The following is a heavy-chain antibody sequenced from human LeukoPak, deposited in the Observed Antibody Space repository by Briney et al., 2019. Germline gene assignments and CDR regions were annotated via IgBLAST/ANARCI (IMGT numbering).Heavy chain of an antibody. CDR2: IIPIFGTA. CDR3: ARATVTFRNVYYMDV. V-gene: IGHV1-69*05. Sequence: SVKVSCRASGGTFSSYAISWVRQAPGQGLEWMGGIIPIFGTANYAQKFQGRVTITTDESTSTAYMELSSLRSEDTAVYYCARATVTFRNVYYMDVWGKGTTVTVSS. CDR1: GGTFSSYA. J-gene: IGHJ6*03. D-gene: IGHD4-17*01.